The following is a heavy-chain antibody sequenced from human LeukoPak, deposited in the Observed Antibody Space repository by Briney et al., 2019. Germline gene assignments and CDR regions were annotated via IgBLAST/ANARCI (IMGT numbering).Heavy chain of an antibody. CDR2: INPSGGST. CDR1: GYTFTSHS. D-gene: IGHD3-10*01. V-gene: IGHV1-46*01. Sequence: GASVKVSCKASGYTFTSHSMHWVRHAPGQGLEWMGIINPSGGSTSYAQKFQGRVTMTRDTSTSTVYMELSSLRSEDTAVYYCARDMVRGVIPGYYFDYWGQGTLVTVSS. J-gene: IGHJ4*02. CDR3: ARDMVRGVIPGYYFDY.